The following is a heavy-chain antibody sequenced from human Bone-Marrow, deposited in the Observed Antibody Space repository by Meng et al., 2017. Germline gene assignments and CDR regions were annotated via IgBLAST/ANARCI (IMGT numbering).Heavy chain of an antibody. J-gene: IGHJ4*02. CDR2: SNWNGVTT. Sequence: GESLKISCTASGFNIDNYAMSWVRQPPGKGLEWVSGSNWNGVTTSYVDSVKGRFTISRDNTKNSLYLQMSSLRAEDTAFYYCAREGCSGGKCDSGADYWGQGTLVTVSS. CDR1: GFNIDNYA. CDR3: AREGCSGGKCDSGADY. V-gene: IGHV3-20*04. D-gene: IGHD2-15*01.